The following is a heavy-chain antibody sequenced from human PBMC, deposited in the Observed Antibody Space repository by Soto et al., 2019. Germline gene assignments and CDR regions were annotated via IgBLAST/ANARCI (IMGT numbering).Heavy chain of an antibody. J-gene: IGHJ3*02. CDR3: ARESGYSSTEDAFDI. CDR1: GGTFSSYA. V-gene: IGHV1-18*01. D-gene: IGHD6-13*01. CDR2: ISAYNGNT. Sequence: ASVKVSCKASGGTFSSYAISWVRQAPGQGLEWMGWISAYNGNTNYAQKLQGRVTMTTDTSTSTAYMELRSLRSDDTAVYYCARESGYSSTEDAFDIWGQGTMVTVSS.